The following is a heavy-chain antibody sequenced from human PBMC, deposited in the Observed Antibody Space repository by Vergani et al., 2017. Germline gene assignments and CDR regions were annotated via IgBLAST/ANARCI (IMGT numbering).Heavy chain of an antibody. CDR1: GFTFSSYA. Sequence: EVQLLESGGGLVQPGGSLRLSCAASGFTFSSYAMSWVRQAPGKGLEWVSAISGSGGSTYYADSVKGRFTISRDNSKNTLYLQMNSLRAEDTAVYYCARDEGYGADFYYYYYGMDVWGQGTTVTVSS. V-gene: IGHV3-23*01. CDR3: ARDEGYGADFYYYYYGMDV. CDR2: ISGSGGST. J-gene: IGHJ6*02. D-gene: IGHD2-15*01.